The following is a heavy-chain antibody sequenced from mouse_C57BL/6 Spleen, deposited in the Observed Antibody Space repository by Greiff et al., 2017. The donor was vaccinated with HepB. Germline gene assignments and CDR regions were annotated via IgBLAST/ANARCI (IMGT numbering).Heavy chain of an antibody. CDR3: ARAGGDYDMDY. CDR2: IYYSGTI. J-gene: IGHJ4*01. V-gene: IGHV3-5*01. D-gene: IGHD1-1*02. Sequence: DVKLQESGPGLVKPSQTVFLTCTVTGISITTGNYRWSWTRQFPGNKLEWIGYIYYSGTITYNPSLTSRTTITRDTPKNQFFLEMNSLTAEATATCYSARAGGDYDMDYWSQGTSVTVSS. CDR1: GISITTGNYR.